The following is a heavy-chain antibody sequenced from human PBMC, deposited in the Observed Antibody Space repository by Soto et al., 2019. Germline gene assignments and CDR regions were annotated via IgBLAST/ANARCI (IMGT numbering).Heavy chain of an antibody. Sequence: QVQLVESGGGLVQPGGSRRLSCAASGSSFRDYYMSWIRQSPGKGLEWLSYITSSSSYTHYADSVKGRFTISRDNAKNSLYLQMNSLRAEDTAVYYCTGGQDNLAVNFDYWGQGTPVTVSS. CDR2: ITSSSSYT. D-gene: IGHD1-1*01. J-gene: IGHJ4*02. CDR3: TGGQDNLAVNFDY. CDR1: GSSFRDYY. V-gene: IGHV3-11*05.